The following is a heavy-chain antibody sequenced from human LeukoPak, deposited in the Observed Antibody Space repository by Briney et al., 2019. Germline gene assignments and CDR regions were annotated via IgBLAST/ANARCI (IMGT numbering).Heavy chain of an antibody. CDR1: GGSVSSGGYY. CDR2: IYYSGST. Sequence: KPSETLSLTCTVSGGSVSSGGYYWSWIRQHPGKGLEWIGYIYYSGSTYYNPSLKSRVTISVDTSKNQCSLKLSSVTAADTAVYYCASTNGYYYDSSGYYPEYFQHWGQGTLVTVSS. D-gene: IGHD3-22*01. V-gene: IGHV4-31*03. CDR3: ASTNGYYYDSSGYYPEYFQH. J-gene: IGHJ1*01.